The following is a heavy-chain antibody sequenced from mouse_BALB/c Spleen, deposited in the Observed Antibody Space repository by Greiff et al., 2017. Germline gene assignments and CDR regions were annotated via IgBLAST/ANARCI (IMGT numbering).Heavy chain of an antibody. V-gene: IGHV1-9*01. CDR1: GYTFSSYW. CDR3: ARSEAYYRYGAMDY. Sequence: QVQLKQSGAELMKPGASVKISCKATGYTFSSYWIEWVKQRPGHGLEWIGEILPGSGSTNYNEKFKGKATFTADTSSNTAYMQLSSLTSEDSAVYYCARSEAYYRYGAMDYWGQGTSVTVSS. CDR2: ILPGSGST. D-gene: IGHD2-14*01. J-gene: IGHJ4*01.